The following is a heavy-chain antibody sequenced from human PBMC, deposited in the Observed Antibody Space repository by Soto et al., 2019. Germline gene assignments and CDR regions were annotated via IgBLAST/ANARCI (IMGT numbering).Heavy chain of an antibody. J-gene: IGHJ3*01. D-gene: IGHD3-16*02. CDR3: ERGVVIPTIDAFDL. V-gene: IGHV4-4*07. CDR1: GGSLSGYY. CDR2: IYFSGDT. Sequence: SETLSLTCNVSGGSLSGYYWSWIRQPAGKGLEWIGRIYFSGDTHYNPSLKSRVTMSIGSSKNQFSLRLTSVTAADTAVYSRERGVVIPTIDAFDLWGQGTLVTVSS.